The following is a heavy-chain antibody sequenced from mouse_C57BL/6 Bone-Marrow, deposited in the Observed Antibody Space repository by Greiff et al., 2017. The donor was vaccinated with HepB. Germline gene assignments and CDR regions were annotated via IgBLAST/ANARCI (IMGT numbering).Heavy chain of an antibody. CDR1: GYTFTSYG. CDR2: IYPRSGNT. J-gene: IGHJ1*03. D-gene: IGHD1-1*01. CDR3: ARSDYYYGSSYWYFDV. V-gene: IGHV1-81*01. Sequence: VKLQESGAELARPGASVKLSCKASGYTFTSYGISWVKQRTGQGLEWIGEIYPRSGNTYYNEKFKGKATLTADKSSSTAYMELRSLTSEDSAVYFCARSDYYYGSSYWYFDVWGTGTTVTVSS.